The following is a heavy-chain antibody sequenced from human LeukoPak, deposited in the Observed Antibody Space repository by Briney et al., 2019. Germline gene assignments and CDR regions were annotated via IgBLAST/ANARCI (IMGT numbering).Heavy chain of an antibody. CDR3: ARGEAEVGANDY. D-gene: IGHD1-26*01. V-gene: IGHV1-69*04. CDR1: GGTFSSYA. CDR2: IIPILGIA. Sequence: SVKVSCKASGGTFSSYAISWVRQAPGQGLEWMGRIIPILGIANYAQKFQGRVTITADKSTSTACMELSSLRSEDTAVYYCARGEAEVGANDYWGQGTLVTVSS. J-gene: IGHJ4*02.